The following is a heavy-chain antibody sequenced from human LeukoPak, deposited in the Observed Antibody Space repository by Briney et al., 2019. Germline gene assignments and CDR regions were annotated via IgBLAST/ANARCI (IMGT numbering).Heavy chain of an antibody. D-gene: IGHD3-10*01. Sequence: GGSLRLSCAASGFTFNNYVMSWVRQAPGKGLEWVSGTDYSGGHTNYADSVLGRFTVSRDNSKNTLYLQMNSLRAEDTAVYYCVATRVCGGVLLRPNCLYFENWGQGTLVSVSS. V-gene: IGHV3-23*01. J-gene: IGHJ4*02. CDR1: GFTFNNYV. CDR2: TDYSGGHT. CDR3: VATRVCGGVLLRPNCLYFEN.